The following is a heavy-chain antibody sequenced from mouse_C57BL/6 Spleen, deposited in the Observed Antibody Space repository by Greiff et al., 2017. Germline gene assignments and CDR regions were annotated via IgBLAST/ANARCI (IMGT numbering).Heavy chain of an antibody. CDR1: GYAFSSSW. V-gene: IGHV1-82*01. D-gene: IGHD2-5*01. CDR3: ARRDSNSYYFDY. CDR2: IYPGDGGT. J-gene: IGHJ2*01. Sequence: VQRVESGPELVKPGASVKISCKASGYAFSSSWMNWVKQRPGKGLEWIGRIYPGDGGTNYNGKFKGKATLTADKSSSTAYMQLSSLTSEDSAVYFCARRDSNSYYFDYWGQGTTLTVSS.